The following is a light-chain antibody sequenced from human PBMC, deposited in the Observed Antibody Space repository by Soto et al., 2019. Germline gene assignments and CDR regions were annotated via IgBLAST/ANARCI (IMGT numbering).Light chain of an antibody. CDR3: ISYTDRQSYL. J-gene: IGLJ1*01. CDR2: AVS. V-gene: IGLV2-14*03. CDR1: SSDIGSYDH. Sequence: HFALTQPASVSGSPGQSITISCSGTSSDIGSYDHVAWYQQFPGKSPKLIIYAVSDRPSGVSDRFSGSKSGISASLTISGLQTEDEADYYCISYTDRQSYLFGTGTKVTVL.